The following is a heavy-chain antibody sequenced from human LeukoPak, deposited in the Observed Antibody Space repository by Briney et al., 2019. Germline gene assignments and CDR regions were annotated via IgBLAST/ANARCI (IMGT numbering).Heavy chain of an antibody. Sequence: GGSLRLSCAASGFTFSSYAMSWVRQAPGKGLEWVSAISGSGSNTYYADSVKGRFTISRDNSKNTLYLQMNSLRAEDTAVYYCAKNSGMGGGAFDIWGQGTMVTVSS. D-gene: IGHD1-26*01. V-gene: IGHV3-23*01. CDR1: GFTFSSYA. CDR3: AKNSGMGGGAFDI. J-gene: IGHJ3*02. CDR2: ISGSGSNT.